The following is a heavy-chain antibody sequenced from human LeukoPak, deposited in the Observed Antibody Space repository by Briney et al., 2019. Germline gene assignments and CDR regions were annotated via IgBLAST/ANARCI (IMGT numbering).Heavy chain of an antibody. CDR2: ISSSGSTI. Sequence: GGSLRLSCAASGFTFSSYEMNWVRQAPGKGLEWVSYISSSGSTIYYADSVKGRFTISRDNAKNSLYLQMNSLRAEDTAVYYCARGPYGSGSYYVAPHYGNWYFDLWGRGTLVTVSS. D-gene: IGHD3-10*01. J-gene: IGHJ2*01. V-gene: IGHV3-48*03. CDR1: GFTFSSYE. CDR3: ARGPYGSGSYYVAPHYGNWYFDL.